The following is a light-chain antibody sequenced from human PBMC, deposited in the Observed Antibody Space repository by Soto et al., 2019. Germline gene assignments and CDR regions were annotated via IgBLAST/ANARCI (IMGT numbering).Light chain of an antibody. Sequence: DIQMTQSPSSVSASVGDRVTITCRASQDISTWLAWYQQKPVKAPKLLIYATSSVQHGVPSWFSGRGSGTAFTLTISSLQPADFATYYCLHNRRFPWTFGQGINVEIK. V-gene: IGKV1-12*01. CDR3: LHNRRFPWT. CDR1: QDISTW. CDR2: ATS. J-gene: IGKJ1*01.